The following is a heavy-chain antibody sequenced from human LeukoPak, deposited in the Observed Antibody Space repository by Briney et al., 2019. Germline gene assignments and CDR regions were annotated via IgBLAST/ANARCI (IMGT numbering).Heavy chain of an antibody. V-gene: IGHV1-8*01. CDR2: MNPNSGNT. Sequence: ASVKVSCKASGYTFTSYDINGVRQATGQGLEWMGGMNPNSGNTGYAQKFQGRVTMTRNTSISTAYMELSSLRSEDTAVYYCARGVTPTYYYGSGSHNWFDPWGQGTLVTVSS. CDR3: ARGVTPTYYYGSGSHNWFDP. D-gene: IGHD3-10*01. CDR1: GYTFTSYD. J-gene: IGHJ5*02.